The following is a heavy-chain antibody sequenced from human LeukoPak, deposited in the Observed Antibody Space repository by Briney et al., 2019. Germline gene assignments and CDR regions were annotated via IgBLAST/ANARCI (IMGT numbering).Heavy chain of an antibody. J-gene: IGHJ6*02. D-gene: IGHD1-1*01. CDR2: IIPILGIA. Sequence: GASVKVSCKVSGYTLTELSMHWVRQAPGQGLEWMGRIIPILGIANYAQKFQGRVTITADKSTSTAYMELSSLRSEDTAVYYCARDQSGYYYYGMDVWGQGTTVTVSS. V-gene: IGHV1-69*04. CDR3: ARDQSGYYYYGMDV. CDR1: GYTLTELS.